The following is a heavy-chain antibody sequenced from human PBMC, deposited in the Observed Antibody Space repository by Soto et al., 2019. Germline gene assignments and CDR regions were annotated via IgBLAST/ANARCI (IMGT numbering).Heavy chain of an antibody. CDR2: ISYDGTNK. CDR1: GFTFSTYG. Sequence: QVQLVESGGGEVQPGRSLTISCAASGFTFSTYGMHWVRQTPGKGLEWVAVISYDGTNKFYSDSVKGRFTISRDNFKHTLTLQMNSLRADDPAVYSCAKDLQSYGDYDYYCYGMDVWGLGTRVTVSS. V-gene: IGHV3-30*18. CDR3: AKDLQSYGDYDYYCYGMDV. J-gene: IGHJ6*02. D-gene: IGHD4-17*01.